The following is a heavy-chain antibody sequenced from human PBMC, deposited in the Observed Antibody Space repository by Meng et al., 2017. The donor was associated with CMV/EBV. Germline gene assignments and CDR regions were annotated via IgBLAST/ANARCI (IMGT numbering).Heavy chain of an antibody. V-gene: IGHV4-34*02. CDR3: ARGSRRIPRFNWFDP. CDR1: GGFFSVYH. D-gene: IGHD2-15*01. Sequence: QRHLRQLVRRCLNPWETLSPTCPASGGFFSVYHWSCIRQPPGKGLEWIGEINHSGSTNYNPSLKSRVTISVDTFKNQSSLKLSSVTAADTAVYYCARGSRRIPRFNWFDPWGQGTLVTVSS. CDR2: INHSGST. J-gene: IGHJ5*02.